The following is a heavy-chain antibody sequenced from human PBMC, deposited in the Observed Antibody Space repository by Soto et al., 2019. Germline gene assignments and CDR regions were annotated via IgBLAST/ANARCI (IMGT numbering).Heavy chain of an antibody. Sequence: GGSLRLSCAASGFTFSNYAMSWVRQPAGKGLEWVSITRGNGGAVSYADSVKGRFTISRGNSKNTLYLLMNGLRAEDTAVYYCVKGYGMDVWGQGTMVTVSS. CDR2: TRGNGGAV. D-gene: IGHD3-10*01. CDR1: GFTFSNYA. V-gene: IGHV3-23*01. CDR3: VKGYGMDV. J-gene: IGHJ6*02.